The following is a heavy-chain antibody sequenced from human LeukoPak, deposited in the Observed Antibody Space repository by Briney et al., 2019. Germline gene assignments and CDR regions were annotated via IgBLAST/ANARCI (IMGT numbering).Heavy chain of an antibody. CDR1: GFTFSSYW. V-gene: IGHV3-7*02. J-gene: IGHJ4*02. CDR3: ARGRGLTLSYHYFDY. D-gene: IGHD3-10*01. Sequence: PGGSLRLSCAASGFTFSSYWMTWVRQAPGRGLEWVANIKPDGSEKYYVDSVKGRFTISRDNAKSSLFLQMKSLRVEDTAVYYCARGRGLTLSYHYFDYWGQGTLVTVSS. CDR2: IKPDGSEK.